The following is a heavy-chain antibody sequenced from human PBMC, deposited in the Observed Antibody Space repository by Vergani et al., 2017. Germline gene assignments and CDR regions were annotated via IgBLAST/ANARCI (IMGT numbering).Heavy chain of an antibody. V-gene: IGHV1-69*01. Sequence: QVQLEQSGAEVKKPGSSVKVSCKASGGTFSSYAISWVRQAPGQGLEWMGGIIPIFGTANYAQKFQGRVTITADESTSTAYMELSSLRSEDTAVYYCARGGIVVVPAATRVDYYYMDVWGKGTTVTVSS. CDR3: ARGGIVVVPAATRVDYYYMDV. J-gene: IGHJ6*03. D-gene: IGHD2-2*01. CDR1: GGTFSSYA. CDR2: IIPIFGTA.